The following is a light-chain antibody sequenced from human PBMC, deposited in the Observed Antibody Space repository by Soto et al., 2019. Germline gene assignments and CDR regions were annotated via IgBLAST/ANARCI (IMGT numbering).Light chain of an antibody. V-gene: IGLV1-51*01. CDR3: GSWDSSLSAYV. CDR1: SSNIGGNS. Sequence: QSVVTQPPSASGTPGQTVTISCSGSSSNIGGNSVSWYQQLPGTAPKLLIYDDNKRPSGIPDRFSGSKSGTSATLGITGFQTGDEADYYCGSWDSSLSAYVFGTGTKLTVL. CDR2: DDN. J-gene: IGLJ1*01.